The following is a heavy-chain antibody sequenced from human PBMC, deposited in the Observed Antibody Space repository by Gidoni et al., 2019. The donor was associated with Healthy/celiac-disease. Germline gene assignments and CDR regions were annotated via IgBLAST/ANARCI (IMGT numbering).Heavy chain of an antibody. J-gene: IGHJ4*02. Sequence: EVQLVQSGAEVKKPVESLRISCQGSGYSFISYWISWVRQMPGKGLEWMGRIDPSDSYTNYSPSFQGHVTISADKSISTAYLQWSSLKASDTAMYYCARRAPSSSWPGAGDYWGQGTLVTVSS. D-gene: IGHD6-13*01. CDR1: GYSFISYW. V-gene: IGHV5-10-1*03. CDR2: IDPSDSYT. CDR3: ARRAPSSSWPGAGDY.